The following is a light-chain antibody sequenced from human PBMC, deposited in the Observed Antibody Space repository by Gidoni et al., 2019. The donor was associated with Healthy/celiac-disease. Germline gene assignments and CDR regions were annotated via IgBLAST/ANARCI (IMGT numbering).Light chain of an antibody. CDR3: QQYGSSPWLT. CDR2: GAS. Sequence: EIVLTQSPGTLSLSPGERATLSCRASQSFSSSYLAWYQQKPGQAPRLLIYGASSRATGIPDRFSGSGSGTDFTLTISRLEPEDFAFYYCQQYGSSPWLTFGGGTKVEIK. V-gene: IGKV3-20*01. J-gene: IGKJ4*01. CDR1: QSFSSSY.